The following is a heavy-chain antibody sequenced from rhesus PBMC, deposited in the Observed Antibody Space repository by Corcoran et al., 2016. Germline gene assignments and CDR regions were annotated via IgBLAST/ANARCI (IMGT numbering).Heavy chain of an antibody. D-gene: IGHD4-23*01. CDR1: GYTFTDYY. CDR3: ATAVNEYSNRPYGLDS. J-gene: IGHJ6*01. Sequence: EVQLVQSGAEVKKPGASVKISCKASGYTFTDYYLHWVRQAPGKGLEWMGRVEPEDGEAIQAQKLQDRLTINADTSTDTAYMELSSVRSEDTAVYDCATAVNEYSNRPYGLDSWGQGVVVTVSS. V-gene: IGHV1-111*02. CDR2: VEPEDGEA.